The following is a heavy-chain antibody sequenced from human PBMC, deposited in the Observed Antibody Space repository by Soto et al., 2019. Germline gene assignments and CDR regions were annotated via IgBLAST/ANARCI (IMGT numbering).Heavy chain of an antibody. V-gene: IGHV4-38-2*02. J-gene: IGHJ4*02. CDR3: ARVFSGSYSDY. D-gene: IGHD1-26*01. Sequence: SETLSLTCTVSGASIRSGAYWGWIRQPPGKGLEWVGSIYSIGNTYYNPSLKSGVTISADKSKNQFSLKLSSVTAADTAVYYCARVFSGSYSDYWGQGTLVTVSS. CDR1: GASIRSGAY. CDR2: IYSIGNT.